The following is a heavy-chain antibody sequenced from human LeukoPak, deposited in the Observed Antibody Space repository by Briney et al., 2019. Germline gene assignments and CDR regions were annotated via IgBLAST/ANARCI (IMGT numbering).Heavy chain of an antibody. CDR3: ARDPTTVMTVPWYFDT. CDR1: DGSFTGYF. CDR2: INHRGST. D-gene: IGHD4-11*01. J-gene: IGHJ4*02. V-gene: IGHV4-34*01. Sequence: SETLSLTCAVYDGSFTGYFWNWIRQSPGKGLEWIGEINHRGSTNHNPSLKSRLTISVDTSKNQFSLRLTSVTAADTGVYFCARDPTTVMTVPWYFDTWGQGTLVTVSS.